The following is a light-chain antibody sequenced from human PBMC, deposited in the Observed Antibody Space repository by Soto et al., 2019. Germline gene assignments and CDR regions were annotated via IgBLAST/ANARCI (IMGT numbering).Light chain of an antibody. CDR3: QQYGSSPLT. V-gene: IGKV3-20*01. CDR1: QSISRS. J-gene: IGKJ4*01. Sequence: ESVLAQSPATLSLSPGERATRSCRASQSISRSLAWYQQKPGQAPRLLISDASTRATGIPDRFSGSGSGTDFTLTISRLEAEDFAVYYCQQYGSSPLTFGGGTKVDIK. CDR2: DAS.